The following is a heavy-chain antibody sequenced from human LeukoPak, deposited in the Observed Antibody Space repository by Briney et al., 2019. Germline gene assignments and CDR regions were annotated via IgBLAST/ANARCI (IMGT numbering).Heavy chain of an antibody. CDR2: IYSGGST. Sequence: GGSLRLSCAASGFTVSSNYMSWVRQAPGKGLEWVSVIYSGGSTYYADSVKGRFTISRDNSKNTLHLQMNSLRAEDTAVYYCATLAVAGAENVLDIWRQGTMAAASS. D-gene: IGHD6-19*01. CDR3: ATLAVAGAENVLDI. CDR1: GFTVSSNY. J-gene: IGHJ3*02. V-gene: IGHV3-66*01.